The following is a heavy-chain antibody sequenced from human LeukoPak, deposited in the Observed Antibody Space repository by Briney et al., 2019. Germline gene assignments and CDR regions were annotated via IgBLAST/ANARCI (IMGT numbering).Heavy chain of an antibody. CDR1: GGSISGYY. V-gene: IGHV4-34*01. D-gene: IGHD3-10*01. CDR3: ARGFMVRGVYLDY. Sequence: PSETLSLTCTVSGGSISGYYWSWIRQPPGKGLEWIGEINHSGSTNYNPSLKSRVTISVDTSKNQFSLKLSSVTAADTAVYYCARGFMVRGVYLDYWGQGTLVTVSS. CDR2: INHSGST. J-gene: IGHJ4*02.